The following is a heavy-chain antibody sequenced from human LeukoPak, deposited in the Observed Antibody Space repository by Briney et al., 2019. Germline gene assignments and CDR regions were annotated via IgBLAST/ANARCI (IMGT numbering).Heavy chain of an antibody. Sequence: SGGSLRLSCAASGFTFSSYGMHWVRQAPGKGLEWVAVIWYDGSNKYYADSLKGRFTISRDNSKNTLYLQMNSLRAEDTAVYYCARAPGDSSSYADYWGQGTLVTVSS. J-gene: IGHJ4*02. CDR2: IWYDGSNK. CDR3: ARAPGDSSSYADY. D-gene: IGHD6-6*01. CDR1: GFTFSSYG. V-gene: IGHV3-33*01.